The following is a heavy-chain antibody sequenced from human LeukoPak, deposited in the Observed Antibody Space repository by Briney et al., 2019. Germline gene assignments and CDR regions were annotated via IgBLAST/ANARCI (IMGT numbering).Heavy chain of an antibody. D-gene: IGHD2-8*01. Sequence: GGSLRLSCAASGFTFSSYEMHCVRQAPGKGLEWVSYISKSGRTIYYADSVKGRFTISRDNAKNSLYLQMNSLRAEDTAVYYCAREERYCTNGVCPGAFDYWGQGTLVTVSS. CDR3: AREERYCTNGVCPGAFDY. V-gene: IGHV3-48*03. CDR2: ISKSGRTI. J-gene: IGHJ4*02. CDR1: GFTFSSYE.